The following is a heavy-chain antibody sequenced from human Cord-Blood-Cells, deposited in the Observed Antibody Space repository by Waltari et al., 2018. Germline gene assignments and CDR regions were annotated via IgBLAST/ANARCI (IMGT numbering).Heavy chain of an antibody. D-gene: IGHD6-13*01. CDR3: ARTGAGTDAFDI. J-gene: IGHJ3*02. Sequence: QVQLVQSGAEVKKPGASVTVSCKASGYTFTGYYLHRVRQAPGQGLEWMGWINPNSGGTNYAQKFQGWVTMTRDTSISTAYMELSRLRSDDTAVYYCARTGAGTDAFDIWGQGTMVTVSS. CDR2: INPNSGGT. CDR1: GYTFTGYY. V-gene: IGHV1-2*04.